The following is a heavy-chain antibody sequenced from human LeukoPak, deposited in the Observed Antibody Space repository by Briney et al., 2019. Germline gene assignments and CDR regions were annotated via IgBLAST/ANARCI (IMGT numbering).Heavy chain of an antibody. CDR1: GGSISSYY. J-gene: IGHJ4*02. Sequence: PSETLSLICTVSGGSISSYYWSWIRQPAGKGLEWIGRIYTSGSTNYNPSLKSRVTMSVDTSKNQFSLKLNSVTAADTAVYYCARAHRSSSWYGVLGYCGQGTLVTVSS. D-gene: IGHD6-13*01. CDR2: IYTSGST. CDR3: ARAHRSSSWYGVLGY. V-gene: IGHV4-4*07.